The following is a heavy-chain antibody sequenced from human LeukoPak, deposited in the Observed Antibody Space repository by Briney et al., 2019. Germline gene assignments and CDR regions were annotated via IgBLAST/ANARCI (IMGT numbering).Heavy chain of an antibody. J-gene: IGHJ4*02. Sequence: TGGSLRLSCAASGFTFISYAMSGVREAPGEGLEWGSDISGSVGSTYYADSVKGRFTISRDNSKDTLYLQMNSLRAEGTAVYYCAKDHVDIVATIIGFYFDNWGQGTLVTVSS. CDR2: ISGSVGST. D-gene: IGHD5-12*01. CDR3: AKDHVDIVATIIGFYFDN. V-gene: IGHV3-23*01. CDR1: GFTFISYA.